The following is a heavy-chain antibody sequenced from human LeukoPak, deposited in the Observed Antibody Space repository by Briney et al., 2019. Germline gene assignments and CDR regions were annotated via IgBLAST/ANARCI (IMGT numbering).Heavy chain of an antibody. J-gene: IGHJ4*02. V-gene: IGHV3-21*01. CDR3: AREFSSVTSSEYYFDS. Sequence: PGGSLRLSCAASGFTFSSYSMNWVRQAPGKGLEWVSSISSSSSYIYYADSVKGRFTISRDNAKNSLYLQMNSLRAEDTAVYYCAREFSSVTSSEYYFDSWGQGTLVTVSS. CDR2: ISSSSSYI. CDR1: GFTFSSYS. D-gene: IGHD1-14*01.